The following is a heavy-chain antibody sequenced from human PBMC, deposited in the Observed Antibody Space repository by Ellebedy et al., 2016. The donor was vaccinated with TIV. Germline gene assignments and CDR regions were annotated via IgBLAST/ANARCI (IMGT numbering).Heavy chain of an antibody. CDR1: GFTFSDYY. CDR2: ISSSGSTI. Sequence: GESLKISCAASGFTFSDYYMSWIRQAPGKGLEWVSYISSSGSTIYYADSVKGRFTISRDNAKNSLYLQMNSLRAEDTAVYYCARARSSGWLHTPDYWGQGLLVTVSS. V-gene: IGHV3-11*01. J-gene: IGHJ4*02. D-gene: IGHD6-19*01. CDR3: ARARSSGWLHTPDY.